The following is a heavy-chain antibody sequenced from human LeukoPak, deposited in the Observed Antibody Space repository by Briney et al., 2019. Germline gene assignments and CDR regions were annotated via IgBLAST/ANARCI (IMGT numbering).Heavy chain of an antibody. D-gene: IGHD2-2*01. CDR3: ARGVSTSPHANWFDP. J-gene: IGHJ5*02. V-gene: IGHV1-69*13. CDR2: IIPIFGTA. Sequence: SVKVSCKASGGTFSSYAISGVRQAPGQGLEWMGGIIPIFGTANYAQKFQGRVTITADESTSTAYMELSSLRSEDTAVYYCARGVSTSPHANWFDPWGQGTLVTVSS. CDR1: GGTFSSYA.